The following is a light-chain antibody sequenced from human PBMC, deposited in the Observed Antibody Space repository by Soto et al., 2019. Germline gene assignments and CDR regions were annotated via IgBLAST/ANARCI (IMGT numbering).Light chain of an antibody. V-gene: IGKV3-20*01. Sequence: EVVLTQSPGTLSLSPGERATLSCRASQSVSSRSLAWYQQKPGQAPRLLIYGASSRATGIPDRFSGSGSGTDFTLTISRLEPEDFAVYYGQQYGSSPFTFGPGTKLDIK. CDR2: GAS. CDR1: QSVSSRS. CDR3: QQYGSSPFT. J-gene: IGKJ3*01.